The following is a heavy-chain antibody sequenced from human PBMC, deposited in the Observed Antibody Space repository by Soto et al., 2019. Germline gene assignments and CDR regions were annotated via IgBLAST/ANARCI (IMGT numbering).Heavy chain of an antibody. CDR1: GFTFSSYS. V-gene: IGHV3-21*01. Sequence: GGSLRLSCAASGFTFSSYSMNWVRQAPGKGLEWVSSISSSSSYIYYADSVKGRFTISRDNAKNSLYLQMNSLRAEDTAVYYCSRDSVVTRSPWFDPWGQGTLVTGSS. CDR3: SRDSVVTRSPWFDP. J-gene: IGHJ5*02. CDR2: ISSSSSYI. D-gene: IGHD4-4*01.